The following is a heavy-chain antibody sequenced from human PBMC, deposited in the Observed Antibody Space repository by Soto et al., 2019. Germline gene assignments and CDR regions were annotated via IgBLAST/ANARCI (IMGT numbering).Heavy chain of an antibody. CDR2: IYPGDSDT. V-gene: IGHV5-51*01. D-gene: IGHD3-10*01. CDR1: GYNFSNYW. CDR3: ARTPGSYLYYFDY. Sequence: PXDSLKVSCKCSGYNFSNYWCALVLQMPGKGLEWMGIIYPGDSDTRYSPSFQGQVTFSADKSISTAYLQWSSLKASDTAMYYCARTPGSYLYYFDYWGQGTLVTVSS. J-gene: IGHJ4*02.